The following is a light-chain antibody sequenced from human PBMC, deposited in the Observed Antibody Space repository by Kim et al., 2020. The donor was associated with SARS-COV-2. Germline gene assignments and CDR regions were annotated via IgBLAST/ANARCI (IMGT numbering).Light chain of an antibody. CDR3: QAWDSSTGV. CDR2: QDS. CDR1: KLVDKY. Sequence: SYELTQPPSVSVSPGRTTSITCSGDKLVDKYACWYQQKPGQSPVLVIYQDSKRPSGIPERFSGSNSGNTATLTISGTQAMDEADYYCQAWDSSTGVFGTGTKVTVL. V-gene: IGLV3-1*01. J-gene: IGLJ1*01.